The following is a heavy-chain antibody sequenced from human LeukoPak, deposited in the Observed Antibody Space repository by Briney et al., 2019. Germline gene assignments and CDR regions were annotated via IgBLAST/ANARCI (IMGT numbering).Heavy chain of an antibody. J-gene: IGHJ4*02. CDR1: GFTFSSYG. Sequence: GGSLRLSCAASGFTFSSYGMSWVRQAPGKGLEWVSAISGSGGSTYYADSVKGRFTISRDNSKNTLYLQMNSLRAEDTAVYYCAKHVKGILTGYYNQLRYWGQGTLVTVSS. D-gene: IGHD3-9*01. CDR2: ISGSGGST. CDR3: AKHVKGILTGYYNQLRY. V-gene: IGHV3-23*01.